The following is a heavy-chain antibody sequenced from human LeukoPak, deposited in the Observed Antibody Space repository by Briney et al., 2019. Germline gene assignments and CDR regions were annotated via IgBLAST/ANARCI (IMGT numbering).Heavy chain of an antibody. J-gene: IGHJ5*02. D-gene: IGHD3-22*01. CDR3: ARGAYYYDSSGYA. Sequence: PGGSLRLSCAASGFTFSSYAMHWVRQAPGKGLEWVAVISYDGSNKYYADSVKGRFTISRDNSKNTLYLQMNSLRAEDTAVYYCARGAYYYDSSGYAWGQGTLVTVSS. V-gene: IGHV3-30-3*01. CDR1: GFTFSSYA. CDR2: ISYDGSNK.